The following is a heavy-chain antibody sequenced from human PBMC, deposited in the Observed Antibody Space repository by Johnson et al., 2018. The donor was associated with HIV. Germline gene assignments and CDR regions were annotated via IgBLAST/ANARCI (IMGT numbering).Heavy chain of an antibody. V-gene: IGHV3-20*04. D-gene: IGHD6-19*01. Sequence: VQLVESGGGVVRPGGSLRLSCAASGFTFEDYAMHWVRQAPGKGLVWVSRINGDGSRTSYADSVKGRFTIARDNAKNTVYMQMNSLRAEDTAVFYCARDRPSGWPDAFDVWGQGTMVTVSS. CDR1: GFTFEDYA. CDR2: INGDGSRT. CDR3: ARDRPSGWPDAFDV. J-gene: IGHJ3*01.